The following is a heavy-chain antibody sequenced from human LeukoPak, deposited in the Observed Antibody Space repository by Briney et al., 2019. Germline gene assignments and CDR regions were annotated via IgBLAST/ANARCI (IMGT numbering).Heavy chain of an antibody. CDR3: ARHLVSYFDY. J-gene: IGHJ4*02. CDR1: GGSISSSSYY. V-gene: IGHV4-39*01. D-gene: IGHD2-2*01. Sequence: SETLPLTCTVSGGSISSSSYYWGWIRQPPGKGLEWIGSIYYSGSTYYNPSLKGRVTISVDTSKNQFSLKLSSVTAADTAVYYCARHLVSYFDYWGQGTLVTVSS. CDR2: IYYSGST.